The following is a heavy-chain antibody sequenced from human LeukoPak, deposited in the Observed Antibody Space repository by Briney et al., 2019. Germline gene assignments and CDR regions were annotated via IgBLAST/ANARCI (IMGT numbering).Heavy chain of an antibody. J-gene: IGHJ5*02. CDR3: AKGGTFPGS. V-gene: IGHV3-7*02. CDR2: IKEDGNEE. Sequence: PGGSLRLSCAASGFTFSRYWMSWVRQAPGEGLEWVANIKEDGNEESYVDSVKGRFTISRDNAKNSLYLQMNSLRVEDTAVYYCAKGGTFPGSWGQGTLVTVSS. D-gene: IGHD1-26*01. CDR1: GFTFSRYW.